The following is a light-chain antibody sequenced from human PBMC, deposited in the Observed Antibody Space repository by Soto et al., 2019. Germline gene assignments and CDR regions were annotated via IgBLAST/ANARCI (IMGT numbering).Light chain of an antibody. CDR2: AAS. CDR1: QSISSY. CDR3: QQSYSTPYT. J-gene: IGKJ2*01. Sequence: DIQMTQSPSSLSASVGDRVTITCRASQSISSYLNWYQQKPGKVPKLLIYAASSLQSGVPSRFSGSGSGTDLTLTIRSLQPEDFATYYCQQSYSTPYTFGQGTKLEIK. V-gene: IGKV1-39*01.